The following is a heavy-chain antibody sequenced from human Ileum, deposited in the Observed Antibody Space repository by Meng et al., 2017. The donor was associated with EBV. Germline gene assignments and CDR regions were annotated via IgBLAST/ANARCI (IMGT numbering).Heavy chain of an antibody. CDR3: ATSRIAKFDR. CDR2: TYRRSRWYY. J-gene: IGHJ5*02. V-gene: IGHV6-1*01. CDR1: GDSVSGDKTA. Sequence: QFRLQASGPGLVQPPQGLSLSCVISGDSVSGDKTAWNWIRQSPSRGLEWLGRTYRRSRWYYDYALSVKSRINISPDTSKNQVSLQLNSVTDEDTGIYYCATSRIAKFDRWGQGTLVTVSS.